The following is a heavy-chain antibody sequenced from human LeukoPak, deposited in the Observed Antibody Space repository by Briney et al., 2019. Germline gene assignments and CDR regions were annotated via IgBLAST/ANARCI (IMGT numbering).Heavy chain of an antibody. Sequence: SETLSLTCTVSGGSISSSSYYWGWIRQPPGKGLEWIGSIYYSGSTYYNPSLKSRVTISVDTSKNQFSLKLSSVTAADTAVYYCARNYYDSSGEDYWGQGTLVTVSS. V-gene: IGHV4-39*01. CDR3: ARNYYDSSGEDY. CDR2: IYYSGST. J-gene: IGHJ4*02. CDR1: GGSISSSSYY. D-gene: IGHD3-22*01.